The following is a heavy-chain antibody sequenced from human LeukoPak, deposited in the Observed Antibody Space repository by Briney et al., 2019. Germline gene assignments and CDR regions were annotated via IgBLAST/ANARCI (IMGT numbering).Heavy chain of an antibody. CDR1: GGSISSSSYY. V-gene: IGHV4-39*07. Sequence: SETLSLTCTVSGGSISSSSYYWGWIRQPPGKGLEWIGSIYYSGSTNYNPSLKSRVTISVDTSKNQFSLKLSSVTAADTAVYYCARLYRATDAFDIWGQGTMVTVSS. J-gene: IGHJ3*02. CDR3: ARLYRATDAFDI. D-gene: IGHD1-26*01. CDR2: IYYSGST.